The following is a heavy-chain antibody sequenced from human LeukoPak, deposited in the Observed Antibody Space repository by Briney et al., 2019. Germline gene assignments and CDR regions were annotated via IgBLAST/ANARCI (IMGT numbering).Heavy chain of an antibody. J-gene: IGHJ4*02. V-gene: IGHV4-61*09. Sequence: PSETLSLTCTVSGGSISSGNNYWSWIRQPAGKGLEWIGHIYTSGSTSYNPSLQSRVTISVDTSNHEFSLKLTSVTAADTAVYYCARAGGSVGWYGTIDSWGQGTLVTVSS. CDR2: IYTSGST. CDR3: ARAGGSVGWYGTIDS. CDR1: GGSISSGNNY. D-gene: IGHD6-19*01.